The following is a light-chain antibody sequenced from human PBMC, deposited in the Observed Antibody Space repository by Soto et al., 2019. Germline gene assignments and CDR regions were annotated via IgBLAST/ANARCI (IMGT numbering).Light chain of an antibody. CDR3: QQYGSSGT. Sequence: AIRMTQSPSSFSASTGDRVTITCRASQGISSYLAWYQQKPGKAPKLLIYAASTLQSGVPSRFSGSGSGTDFTLTISRLEPEDFAVYYCQQYGSSGTFGQGTKVDIK. CDR1: QGISSY. J-gene: IGKJ1*01. V-gene: IGKV1-8*01. CDR2: AAS.